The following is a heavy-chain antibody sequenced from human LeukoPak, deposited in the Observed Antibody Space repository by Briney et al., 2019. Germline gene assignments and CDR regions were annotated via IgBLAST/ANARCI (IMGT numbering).Heavy chain of an antibody. Sequence: GAAVNVSLTSSVYTFTDYYIHRVRQAPAQGVGRMGCIYPNSGGTNYAQKFQGRVTMTRERSISTACMELSRLRSDDTAVYYCARDVGTWQPYNWFDPCGQGNLVTASS. D-gene: IGHD1-1*01. V-gene: IGHV1-2*02. CDR3: ARDVGTWQPYNWFDP. CDR2: IYPNSGGT. J-gene: IGHJ5*02. CDR1: VYTFTDYY.